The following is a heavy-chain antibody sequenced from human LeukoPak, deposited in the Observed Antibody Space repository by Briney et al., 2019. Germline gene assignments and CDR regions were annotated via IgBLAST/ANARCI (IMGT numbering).Heavy chain of an antibody. CDR2: IYHSGST. D-gene: IGHD3-16*02. J-gene: IGHJ4*02. CDR1: GGSISSYY. CDR3: ARVLGVWGSYRYLYYFDY. Sequence: SETLSLTCTVSGGSISSYYWSWIRQPPGKGLEWIGSIYHSGSTYYNPSHKSRVTISVDTSKNQFSLKLSSVTAADTAVYYCARVLGVWGSYRYLYYFDYWGQGTLVTVSS. V-gene: IGHV4-38-2*02.